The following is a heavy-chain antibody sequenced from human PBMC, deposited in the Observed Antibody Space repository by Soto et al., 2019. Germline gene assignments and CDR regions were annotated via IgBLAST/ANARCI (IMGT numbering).Heavy chain of an antibody. CDR1: GYTFTGYY. Sequence: ASVKVSCKASGYTFTGYYMHWVRQAPGQGLEWMGWINPNSGGTNYAQKFQGWVTMTRDTSISTAYMELSRLRSDDTAVYYCARVSPTYGDYVGYFDYWGQGTLVTVSS. J-gene: IGHJ4*02. CDR3: ARVSPTYGDYVGYFDY. CDR2: INPNSGGT. D-gene: IGHD4-17*01. V-gene: IGHV1-2*04.